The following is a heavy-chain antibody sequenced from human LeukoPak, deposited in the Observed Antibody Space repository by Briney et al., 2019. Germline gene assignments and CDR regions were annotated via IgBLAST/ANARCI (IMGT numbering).Heavy chain of an antibody. Sequence: ASVKVSCKASGYTFTSYGISWVRQAPGQGLEWMGGIIPIFGTANYAQKFQGRVTITADKSTSTAYMELSSLRSEDTAVYYCARDVSGYDSSGYYPSWGQGTLVTVSS. CDR2: IIPIFGTA. V-gene: IGHV1-69*06. CDR1: GYTFTSYG. D-gene: IGHD3-22*01. CDR3: ARDVSGYDSSGYYPS. J-gene: IGHJ5*02.